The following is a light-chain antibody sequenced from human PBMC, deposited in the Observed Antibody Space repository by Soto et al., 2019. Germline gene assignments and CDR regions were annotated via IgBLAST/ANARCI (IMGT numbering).Light chain of an antibody. V-gene: IGKV3-20*01. J-gene: IGKJ1*01. CDR3: QQYGSLSWT. CDR1: QSVTRY. Sequence: DIVMTQSPATLSVSPGERDPLSRRARQSVTRYLAWYQQKPGQAPRLLIYDASTRATGIPARFSGSGSETDFTLTISRLEPEDFAVYYCQQYGSLSWTFGQGNKVDIK. CDR2: DAS.